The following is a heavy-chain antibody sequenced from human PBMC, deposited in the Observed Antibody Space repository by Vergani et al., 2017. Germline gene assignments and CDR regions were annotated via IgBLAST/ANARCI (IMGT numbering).Heavy chain of an antibody. CDR2: ISSSSSYI. D-gene: IGHD3-3*01. J-gene: IGHJ3*02. CDR3: ARSLTISGVSTDAFDI. CDR1: GFTFSSYS. Sequence: EVQLVESGGGLVKPGGSLRLSCAASGFTFSSYSMNWVPQAPGKGREWVSSISSSSSYIYYADSVKGRFTISRDNAKNSLYLQMNSLRAEDTAVYYCARSLTISGVSTDAFDIWGQGTMVTVSS. V-gene: IGHV3-21*01.